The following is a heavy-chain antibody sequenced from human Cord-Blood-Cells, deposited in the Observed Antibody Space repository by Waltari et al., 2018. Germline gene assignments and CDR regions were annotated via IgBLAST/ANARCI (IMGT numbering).Heavy chain of an antibody. Sequence: QVQLVQSGAEVKKPGSSVKVSCKAPGGTFSSYAISWVRQAPGQGLEWMGGIIPIFGTANYAQKFQGRVTITADESTSTAYMELNSLRSEDTAVYYCARLYCSSTSCYDAFDIWGQGTMVTVSS. CDR3: ARLYCSSTSCYDAFDI. CDR2: IIPIFGTA. J-gene: IGHJ3*02. CDR1: GGTFSSYA. D-gene: IGHD2-2*01. V-gene: IGHV1-69*01.